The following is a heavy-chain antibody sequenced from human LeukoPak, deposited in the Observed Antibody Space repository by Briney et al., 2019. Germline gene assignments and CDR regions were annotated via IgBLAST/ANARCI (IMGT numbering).Heavy chain of an antibody. J-gene: IGHJ4*02. Sequence: PSETLSLTCSVSGDSVTSYYYSWIRQPPGKGLEWIGHVSYDGTTNYTPSLRSRIIMAVDTAKNNISLRLTSVTAADTTIYYCARLDSFSDGCYNHWGKGTRVTVSS. CDR2: VSYDGTT. D-gene: IGHD2-15*01. V-gene: IGHV4-59*08. CDR3: ARLDSFSDGCYNH. CDR1: GDSVTSYY.